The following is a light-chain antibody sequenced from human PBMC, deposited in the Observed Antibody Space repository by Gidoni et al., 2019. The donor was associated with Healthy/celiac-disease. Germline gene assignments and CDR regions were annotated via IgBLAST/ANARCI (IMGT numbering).Light chain of an antibody. CDR3: QHFGN. CDR2: GAS. CDR1: QSISSSQ. V-gene: IGKV3-20*01. J-gene: IGKJ4*01. Sequence: EIVLTQSPGTLSLSPGQSATLSCRASQSISSSQLAWYQQKPGPAPRPLMYGASSRATGIPDRFSGSGSGTDFTLTISRLEPEYFAVYYCQHFGNFXGXTKVE.